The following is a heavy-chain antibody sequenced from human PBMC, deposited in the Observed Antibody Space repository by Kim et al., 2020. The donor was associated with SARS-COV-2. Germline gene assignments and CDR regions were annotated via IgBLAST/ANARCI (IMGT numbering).Heavy chain of an antibody. V-gene: IGHV4-59*09. D-gene: IGHD2-15*01. J-gene: IGHJ3*02. Sequence: NYNPSLQSRVTISVDTSKNQFSLKLSSVTAADTAVYYCARGVCSGCAFDIWGQGTMVTVSS. CDR3: ARGVCSGCAFDI.